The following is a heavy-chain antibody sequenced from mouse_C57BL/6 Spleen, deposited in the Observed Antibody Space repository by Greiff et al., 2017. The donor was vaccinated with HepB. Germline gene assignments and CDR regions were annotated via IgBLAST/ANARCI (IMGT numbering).Heavy chain of an antibody. CDR2: IYPGGGYT. CDR3: AREAGYDGGAYAMDY. CDR1: GYTFTNYW. D-gene: IGHD2-2*01. J-gene: IGHJ4*01. V-gene: IGHV1-63*01. Sequence: QVQLKQSGAELVRPGTSVKMSCKASGYTFTNYWIGWAKQRPGHGLEWIGDIYPGGGYTNYNEKFKGKATLTADKSSSTAYMQFSSLTSEDSAIYYCAREAGYDGGAYAMDYWGQGTSVTVSS.